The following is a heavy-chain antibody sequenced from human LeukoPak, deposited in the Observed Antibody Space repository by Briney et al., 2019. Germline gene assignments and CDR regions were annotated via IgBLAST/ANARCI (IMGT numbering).Heavy chain of an antibody. D-gene: IGHD2-15*01. CDR1: GYTFTSYA. CDR2: MNTNRGNT. CDR3: ARDLLGYCSGGSCPKVAV. J-gene: IGHJ6*01. V-gene: IGHV1-8*01. Sequence: ASVKVSCKAAGYTFTSYAINWVRPATGQGPEWMGWMNTNRGNTGHAQTFQGRVTMTTDTSTSTAYIELRSMRSDDTAVYYCARDLLGYCSGGSCPKVAVWGQGTTVTVSS.